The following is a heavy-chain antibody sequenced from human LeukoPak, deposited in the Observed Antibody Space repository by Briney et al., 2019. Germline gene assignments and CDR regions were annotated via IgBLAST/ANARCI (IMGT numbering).Heavy chain of an antibody. CDR2: IIPILGIA. V-gene: IGHV1-69*04. CDR1: GGTFSSYA. CDR3: ASHGGSPAFDY. J-gene: IGHJ4*02. D-gene: IGHD3-10*01. Sequence: SVKVSCKASGGTFSSYAISWVRQAPGQGLEWMGRIIPILGIANYAQKFQGRVTITADKSTSTAYMELSSLRSEDTAVYYCASHGGSPAFDYWGQGTLVTVSS.